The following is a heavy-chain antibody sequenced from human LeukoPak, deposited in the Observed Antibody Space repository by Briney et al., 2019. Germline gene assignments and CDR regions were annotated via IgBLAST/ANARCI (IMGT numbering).Heavy chain of an antibody. J-gene: IGHJ4*02. CDR2: MSSSDDGR. CDR3: AKAPVTSCRGAFCYPFDY. V-gene: IGHV3-23*01. CDR1: GFSFSSYA. Sequence: GGSLRLSCATSGFSFSSYAMSWVRQAPGKGVEWVSAMSSSDDGRYYAASVRGRFTISRDTSRSTLYLQMNSLRAEDAAVYYCAKAPVTSCRGAFCYPFDYWGQGTLVTVSS. D-gene: IGHD2-15*01.